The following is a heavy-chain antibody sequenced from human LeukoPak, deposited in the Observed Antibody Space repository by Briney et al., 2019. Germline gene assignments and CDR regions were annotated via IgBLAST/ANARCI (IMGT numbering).Heavy chain of an antibody. CDR1: GFTFSNYW. V-gene: IGHV3-74*01. D-gene: IGHD6-19*01. CDR3: AGFAYSSGWYS. CDR2: INSDGSST. Sequence: PGGSLRLSCAASGFTFSNYWMHWVRQAPGKGLVWVSRINSDGSSTSYADSVKGRFAISRDNAKNTLYLQMNSLRAEDTAVYYCAGFAYSSGWYSWGQGTLVTVSS. J-gene: IGHJ4*02.